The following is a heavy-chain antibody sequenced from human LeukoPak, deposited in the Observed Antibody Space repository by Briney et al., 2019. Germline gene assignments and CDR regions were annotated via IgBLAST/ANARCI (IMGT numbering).Heavy chain of an antibody. CDR2: IYTSGIT. CDR1: GFTVSSNF. J-gene: IGHJ4*02. Sequence: GGPLRLSCAVSGFTVSSNFMSWVRQAPGKGPEWVSVIYTSGITYYADSVRGRSTISRDNSKNTLYLQMDSLTAEDTAVYYCAREDAGGTYSFDYWGQGTLVTVSS. CDR3: AREDAGGTYSFDY. D-gene: IGHD1-26*01. V-gene: IGHV3-66*01.